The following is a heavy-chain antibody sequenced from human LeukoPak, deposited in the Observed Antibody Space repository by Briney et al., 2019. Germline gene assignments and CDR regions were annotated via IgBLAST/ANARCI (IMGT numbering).Heavy chain of an antibody. D-gene: IGHD6-19*01. Sequence: TGGSLRLSCAASGFALNSYSLSWVRQAPGKGLEWVSSISSTSAYIHYADSVKGRFTISRDNVDNVVYLQMNSLRGEDTAIYYCARVAVAGPTGWFDSWGPGTLVSVSA. CDR2: ISSTSAYI. CDR3: ARVAVAGPTGWFDS. J-gene: IGHJ5*01. CDR1: GFALNSYS. V-gene: IGHV3-21*01.